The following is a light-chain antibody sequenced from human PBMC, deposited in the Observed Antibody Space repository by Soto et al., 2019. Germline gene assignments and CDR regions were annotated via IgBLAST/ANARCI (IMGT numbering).Light chain of an antibody. Sequence: DIQLTQSPSFLSASVGDRVTISCRASQGISSYLAWYQQKPGKAPKLLIYVASTLQSGVPSRFSGSGSGTEFTLTISSLQSEDFAVYYCQQYNKWPITFGQGTRLEIK. CDR3: QQYNKWPIT. CDR1: QGISSY. V-gene: IGKV1-9*01. CDR2: VAS. J-gene: IGKJ5*01.